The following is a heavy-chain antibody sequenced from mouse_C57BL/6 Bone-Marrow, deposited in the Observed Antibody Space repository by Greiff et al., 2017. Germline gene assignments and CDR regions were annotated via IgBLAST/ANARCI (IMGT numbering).Heavy chain of an antibody. D-gene: IGHD2-4*01. V-gene: IGHV1-59*01. CDR2: IDPSDSYT. J-gene: IGHJ1*03. CDR1: GYTFTSYW. CDR3: AREGYDYGDV. Sequence: QVQLQQPGAELVRPGTSVKLSCKASGYTFTSYWMHWVKQRPGPGLEWIGVIDPSDSYTNYNQKFKGKATLTVDTSSSTAYMQLSSLTSEDSAVYYCAREGYDYGDVWGTGTTVTVSS.